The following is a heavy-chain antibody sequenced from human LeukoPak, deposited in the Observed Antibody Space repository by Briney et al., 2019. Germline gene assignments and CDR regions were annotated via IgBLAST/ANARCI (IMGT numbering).Heavy chain of an antibody. V-gene: IGHV3-21*01. CDR2: ITSSDNYI. CDR3: GREIEAPGKTLDY. CDR1: GFTVSSNY. J-gene: IGHJ4*02. Sequence: GGSLRLSCAASGFTVSSNYMSWVRQAPGKGLEWVSSITSSDNYIYYADSVKGRFTISRDNAKNSLYLQMNSLRPEDTAVYYCGREIEAPGKTLDYWGQGTLVTVSS.